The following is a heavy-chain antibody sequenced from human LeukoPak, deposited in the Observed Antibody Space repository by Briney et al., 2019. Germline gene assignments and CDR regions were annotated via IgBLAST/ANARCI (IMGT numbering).Heavy chain of an antibody. Sequence: SQTLSLTCAISGDSVSANGAAWNWLRQSPSRGLEWLGSTYYRSKWYNDYAVSVKSRITINPDTSKNQFSLQLNSVTPEDTAVYYCARVPYYDFQADAFDIWGQGTMVTVSS. CDR2: TYYRSKWYN. V-gene: IGHV6-1*01. J-gene: IGHJ3*02. CDR1: GDSVSANGAA. D-gene: IGHD3-3*01. CDR3: ARVPYYDFQADAFDI.